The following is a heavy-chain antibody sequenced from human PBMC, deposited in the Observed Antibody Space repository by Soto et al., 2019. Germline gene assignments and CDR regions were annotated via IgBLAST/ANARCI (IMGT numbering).Heavy chain of an antibody. J-gene: IGHJ4*02. CDR1: GFTFSSYS. CDR2: ISSSSSYI. D-gene: IGHD3-22*01. CDR3: ASHPRDSSGYWYYFDY. Sequence: EVHLMESGGGLVKPGGSLRLSCAASGFTFSSYSMNWVRQAPGKGLEWVSSISSSSSYIYYADSVKGRFTISRDNAKNSLYLQMNSLRAEDTAVYYCASHPRDSSGYWYYFDYWGQGTLVTVSS. V-gene: IGHV3-21*01.